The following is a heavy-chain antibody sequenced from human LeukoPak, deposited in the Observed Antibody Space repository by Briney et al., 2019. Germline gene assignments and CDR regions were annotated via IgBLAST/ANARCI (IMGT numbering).Heavy chain of an antibody. J-gene: IGHJ4*02. CDR3: AIGDIVVPAATRDTAMSKVSGD. CDR2: INHSGST. CDR1: GGSFSGYY. D-gene: IGHD2-2*01. Sequence: SETLSLTCAVYGGSFSGYYWSWIRQPPGKGLEWIGEINHSGSTNYNPSLKSRVTISVDTSKNQFSLKLSSVTAADTAVYYCAIGDIVVPAATRDTAMSKVSGDWGQGTLVTVSS. V-gene: IGHV4-34*01.